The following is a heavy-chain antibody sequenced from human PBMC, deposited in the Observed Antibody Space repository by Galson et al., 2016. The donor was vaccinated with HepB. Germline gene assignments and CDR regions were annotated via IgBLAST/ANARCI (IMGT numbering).Heavy chain of an antibody. D-gene: IGHD6-19*01. CDR1: GDSISNVGRH. CDR2: IHSSGTS. V-gene: IGHV4-39*01. J-gene: IGHJ4*02. Sequence: SETLSLTCTVSGDSISNVGRHCGWFRQSPEMGLEYIGSIHSSGTSYYNPSLTSRVTVSADMSRNQFFLSLTSVTAADTAVYYCARHGEAVAGIAFDYWGQGTLVTVSS. CDR3: ARHGEAVAGIAFDY.